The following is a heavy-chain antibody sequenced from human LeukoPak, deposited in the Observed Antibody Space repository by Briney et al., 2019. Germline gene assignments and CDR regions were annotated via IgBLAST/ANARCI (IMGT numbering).Heavy chain of an antibody. J-gene: IGHJ4*02. Sequence: GGSLRLSCAASGFTFSSYGMHWVRQAPGKGLEWVAVIWYDGSNKYYADSVKGRFTISRDNSKNTLYLQMNSLRAEDTAVYYCAKDKLGFRITMIVVVLDYWGQGTLVTVSS. V-gene: IGHV3-33*06. CDR2: IWYDGSNK. CDR3: AKDKLGFRITMIVVVLDY. CDR1: GFTFSSYG. D-gene: IGHD3-22*01.